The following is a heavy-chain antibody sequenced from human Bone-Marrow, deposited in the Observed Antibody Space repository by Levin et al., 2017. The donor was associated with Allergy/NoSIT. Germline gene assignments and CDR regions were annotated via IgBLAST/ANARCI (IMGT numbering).Heavy chain of an antibody. CDR1: GFTFSSYA. CDR3: AKDLVGGSYRGSWFDP. J-gene: IGHJ5*02. CDR2: ISGSGGST. Sequence: LSLTCAASGFTFSSYAMSWVRQAPGKGLEWVSAISGSGGSTYYADSVKGRFTISRDNSKNTLYLQMNSLRAEDTAVYYCAKDLVGGSYRGSWFDPWGQGTLVTVSS. D-gene: IGHD1-26*01. V-gene: IGHV3-23*01.